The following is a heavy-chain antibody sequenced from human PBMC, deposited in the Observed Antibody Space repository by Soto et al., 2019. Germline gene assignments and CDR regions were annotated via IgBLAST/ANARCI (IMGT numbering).Heavy chain of an antibody. CDR1: GGTFSSYA. V-gene: IGHV1-69*06. Sequence: AVKVSCKASGGTFSSYAISWVRQAPGQGLEWMGGIMPIFGTANYAQKFQGRVTITADKCTSTAYMELSSLRSEDTAVYYCARGAYSYGYIIYYYYGMDVWGQGTTVTVSS. D-gene: IGHD5-18*01. CDR3: ARGAYSYGYIIYYYYGMDV. CDR2: IMPIFGTA. J-gene: IGHJ6*02.